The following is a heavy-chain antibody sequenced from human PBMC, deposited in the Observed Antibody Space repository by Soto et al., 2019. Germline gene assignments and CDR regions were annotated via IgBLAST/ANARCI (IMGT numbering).Heavy chain of an antibody. CDR3: ARDPGEYCSGATCSYYFDY. Sequence: QVQLVESGGGVVQPGRSLRLSCAAPGFTFSSYAMHWVRQAPGKGLEWVAIISYDGSNKYYADSVKGRFTISRDNSKNTLYVQMNSLRGEDTAVYYCARDPGEYCSGATCSYYFDYWGQGTLVTVSS. CDR2: ISYDGSNK. V-gene: IGHV3-30*04. J-gene: IGHJ4*02. D-gene: IGHD2-15*01. CDR1: GFTFSSYA.